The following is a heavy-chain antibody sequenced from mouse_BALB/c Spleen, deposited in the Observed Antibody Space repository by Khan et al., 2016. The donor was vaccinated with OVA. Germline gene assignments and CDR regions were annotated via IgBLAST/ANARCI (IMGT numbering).Heavy chain of an antibody. J-gene: IGHJ4*01. D-gene: IGHD2-3*01. Sequence: EVQLKESGPGLVKPSQSLSLTCTVTGYSITSDYAWNWIRQFPGNKLEWMGYISYSGSTNYNPALKSRISITRDTSKNQFFLQLNSVTTEDTVTYYCARDGSRYNYAMDYWGQGTSVTVSS. CDR3: ARDGSRYNYAMDY. V-gene: IGHV3-2*02. CDR1: GYSITSDYA. CDR2: ISYSGST.